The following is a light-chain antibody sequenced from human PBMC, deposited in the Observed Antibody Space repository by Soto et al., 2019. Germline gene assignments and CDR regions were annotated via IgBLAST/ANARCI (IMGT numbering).Light chain of an antibody. CDR2: RAS. Sequence: EIVLTQSPATLSLSPGERATLSCRASQSVKTFLLWYQHRPGQAPRVLIFRASSRASGVPARFRASGSGTEFTLTIGGLQSEDFAVYYCQQYSKWPPWTFGPGTKVDIK. CDR1: QSVKTF. V-gene: IGKV3-15*01. J-gene: IGKJ1*01. CDR3: QQYSKWPPWT.